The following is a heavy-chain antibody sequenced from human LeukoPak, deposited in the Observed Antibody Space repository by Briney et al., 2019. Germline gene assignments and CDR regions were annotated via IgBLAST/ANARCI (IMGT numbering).Heavy chain of an antibody. V-gene: IGHV3-23*01. D-gene: IGHD3-9*01. CDR3: AKVYDTLTGYSYYYGMDV. Sequence: PGGSLRLSCAASGFTFSSYAMSWVRQAPGKGLEWVSAISGSGGSTYYADSVKGRFTISRDNSKNTLYLQMNSLRAEDAAVYYCAKVYDTLTGYSYYYGMDVWGQGTTVTVSS. CDR2: ISGSGGST. J-gene: IGHJ6*02. CDR1: GFTFSSYA.